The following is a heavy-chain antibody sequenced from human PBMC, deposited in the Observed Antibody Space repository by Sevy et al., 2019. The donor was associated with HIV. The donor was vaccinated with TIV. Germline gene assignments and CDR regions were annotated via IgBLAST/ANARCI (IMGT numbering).Heavy chain of an antibody. V-gene: IGHV3-30*02. CDR1: GFTFSSYG. Sequence: GGSLRLSCAASGFTFSSYGMHWVRQAPGKGLEWVAFIRYDGSNKYYADSVKGRFIISRDNSKNTLYLQMNSLRAEDTAVYYCAKGTGNRYCSSTSCRPHYYYYMDVWGKGTTVTVSS. J-gene: IGHJ6*03. CDR2: IRYDGSNK. CDR3: AKGTGNRYCSSTSCRPHYYYYMDV. D-gene: IGHD2-2*01.